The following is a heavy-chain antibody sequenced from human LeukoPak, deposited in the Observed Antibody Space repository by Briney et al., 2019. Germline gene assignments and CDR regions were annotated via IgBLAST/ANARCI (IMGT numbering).Heavy chain of an antibody. V-gene: IGHV3-23*01. D-gene: IGHD6-13*01. CDR2: ISGSVVT. CDR3: AKSTPPVIAAGGSGAFDI. J-gene: IGHJ3*02. CDR1: GFTFSTSA. Sequence: GGSLRLSCAASGFTFSTSAMTWVRQAPGKGLEWGSGISGSVVTDYAASVKGRFTISRDNSKNTMYLQMNSLRDEDTAVYYCAKSTPPVIAAGGSGAFDIWGQGTMVTVSS.